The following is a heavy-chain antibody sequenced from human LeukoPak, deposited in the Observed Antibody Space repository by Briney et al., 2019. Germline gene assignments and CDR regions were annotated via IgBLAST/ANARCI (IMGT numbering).Heavy chain of an antibody. CDR3: ARDDFWSGYRRVPYYYYGMDV. D-gene: IGHD3-3*01. CDR1: GYTFTSYY. J-gene: IGHJ6*02. CDR2: INPSGGST. V-gene: IGHV1-46*01. Sequence: ASVKVSCEASGYTFTSYYMHWVRQAPGQGLEWMGIINPSGGSTSYAQKFQGRVTITADKSTSTAYMELSSLRSEDTAVYYCARDDFWSGYRRVPYYYYGMDVWGQGTTVTVSS.